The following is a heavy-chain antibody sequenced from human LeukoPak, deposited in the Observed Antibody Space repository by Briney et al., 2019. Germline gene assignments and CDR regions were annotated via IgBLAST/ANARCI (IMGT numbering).Heavy chain of an antibody. D-gene: IGHD3-3*01. CDR1: GFTVSSNY. Sequence: GGSLRLSCAVSGFTVSSNYMSWVRQAPGKGLEWVSVIYSGGSTYYADSVKGRFTISRDNSKNTLYLQMSSLRDEDTAVYYCARAYYDFWSGYYFSGMDVWGQGTTVTVSS. CDR3: ARAYYDFWSGYYFSGMDV. V-gene: IGHV3-66*01. CDR2: IYSGGST. J-gene: IGHJ6*02.